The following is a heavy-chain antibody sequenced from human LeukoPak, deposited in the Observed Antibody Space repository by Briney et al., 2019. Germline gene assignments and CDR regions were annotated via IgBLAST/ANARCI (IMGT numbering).Heavy chain of an antibody. Sequence: KPSETLSLTCSVYGGSFNGYYWSWIRQPPGKGLEWIGEINHSGTTNYNPSLKSRVTMSLDTSKNQFSLRLNSVTAADTAVYYCARVPLRFLEPFDYWGQGNLVTVSS. J-gene: IGHJ4*02. D-gene: IGHD3-3*01. V-gene: IGHV4-34*01. CDR3: ARVPLRFLEPFDY. CDR1: GGSFNGYY. CDR2: INHSGTT.